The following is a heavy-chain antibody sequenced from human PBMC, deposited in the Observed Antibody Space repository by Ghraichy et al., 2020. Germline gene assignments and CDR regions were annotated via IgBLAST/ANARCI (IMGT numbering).Heavy chain of an antibody. Sequence: GGSLRLSCAASGFTFSSYAMSWVRQAPGKGLEWVSSISSTGESTHYADSVKGLFTISRDNSKNTLFLQMNSLRAEDTAVYYCAKVQHYFGSGSYYNFDYWGQGTLVTVSA. CDR3: AKVQHYFGSGSYYNFDY. CDR1: GFTFSSYA. V-gene: IGHV3-23*01. D-gene: IGHD3-10*01. J-gene: IGHJ4*02. CDR2: ISSTGEST.